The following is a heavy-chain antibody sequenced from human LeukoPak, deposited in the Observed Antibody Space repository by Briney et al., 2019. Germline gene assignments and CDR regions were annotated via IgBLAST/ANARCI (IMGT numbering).Heavy chain of an antibody. CDR3: ARLGGYGDYLDY. CDR2: IYYSGST. D-gene: IGHD4-17*01. V-gene: IGHV4-39*01. CDR1: GGSISSSSYY. J-gene: IGHJ4*02. Sequence: KTSETLSLTCTVSGGSISSSSYYWGWIRQPPGKGLEWIGSIYYSGSTYYNPSLKSRVTISVDTSKNQFSLKLSSVTAADTAVYYCARLGGYGDYLDYWGQGTLVTVSS.